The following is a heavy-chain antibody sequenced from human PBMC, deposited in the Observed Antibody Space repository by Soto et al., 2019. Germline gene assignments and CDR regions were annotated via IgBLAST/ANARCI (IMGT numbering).Heavy chain of an antibody. V-gene: IGHV1-3*01. CDR3: ARDPGSSGPPYFDY. CDR1: GYTFTSYA. D-gene: IGHD6-19*01. Sequence: GASVKVSCKASGYTFTSYAMHWVRQAPGQRLGWMGWINAGNGNTKYSQKFQGRVTITRDTSASTAYMELSSLRSEDTAVYYCARDPGSSGPPYFDYWGQGTLVTVSS. J-gene: IGHJ4*02. CDR2: INAGNGNT.